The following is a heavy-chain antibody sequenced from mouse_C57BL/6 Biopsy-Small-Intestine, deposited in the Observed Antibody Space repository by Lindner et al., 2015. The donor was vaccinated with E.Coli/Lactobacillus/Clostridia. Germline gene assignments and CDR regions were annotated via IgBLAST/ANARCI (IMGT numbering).Heavy chain of an antibody. CDR2: INPNSGGT. CDR3: ARGFREVRGVIDY. Sequence: SVKVSCKASGYTFTGYYMHWVRQAPGQGPEWMGWINPNSGGTNYAQKFQGRVTMTRDTSISTAYMELSRLRSDDTAVYYCARGFREVRGVIDYWGQGTLVTVSS. CDR1: GYTFTGYY. J-gene: IGHJ4*01. V-gene: IGHV1-53*01. D-gene: IGHD3-1*01.